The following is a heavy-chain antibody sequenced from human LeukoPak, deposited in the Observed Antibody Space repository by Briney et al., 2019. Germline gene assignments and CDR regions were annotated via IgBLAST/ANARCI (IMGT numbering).Heavy chain of an antibody. CDR3: ARVKYYYDSSGYYSPHPYFDY. CDR1: GYTFTTSG. D-gene: IGHD3-22*01. J-gene: IGHJ4*02. CDR2: INAGNGNT. V-gene: IGHV1-3*01. Sequence: ASVKVSCKASGYTFTTSGISWVRQAPGQGLEWMGWINAGNGNTKYSQKFQGRVTITRDTSASTAYMELSSLRSEDTAVYYCARVKYYYDSSGYYSPHPYFDYWGQGTLVTVSS.